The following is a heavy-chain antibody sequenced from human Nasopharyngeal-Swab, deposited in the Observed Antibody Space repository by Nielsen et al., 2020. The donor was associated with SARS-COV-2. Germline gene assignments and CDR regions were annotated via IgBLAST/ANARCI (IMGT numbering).Heavy chain of an antibody. V-gene: IGHV4-59*01. CDR1: GGSISSYY. CDR3: ARAKGYYDSRGYYYYYYMDV. Sequence: SETLSLTCTVSGGSISSYYWSWIRQPPGKGLEWIGYIYYSGSTNYNPSLKSRVTISVDTSKNQFSLKLSSVTAADTAVYYCARAKGYYDSRGYYYYYYMDVWGKGTTVTVSS. J-gene: IGHJ6*03. D-gene: IGHD3-22*01. CDR2: IYYSGST.